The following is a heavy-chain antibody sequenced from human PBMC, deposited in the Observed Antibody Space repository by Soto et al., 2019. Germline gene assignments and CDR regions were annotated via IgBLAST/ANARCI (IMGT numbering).Heavy chain of an antibody. CDR3: ARLYPVSDY. CDR2: ISSSSSYI. CDR1: GFTFSSYN. Sequence: GGALRLSWAGSGFTFSSYNNNWVRQAPGKGLEWVSSISSSSSYIYYADSVKGRFTISRDNAKNSLYLQMNSLRAEDTAVYYCARLYPVSDYWGQGTLVTVSS. V-gene: IGHV3-21*01. J-gene: IGHJ4*02.